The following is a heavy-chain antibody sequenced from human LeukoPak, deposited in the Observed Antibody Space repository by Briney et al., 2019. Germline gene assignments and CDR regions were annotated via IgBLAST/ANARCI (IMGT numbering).Heavy chain of an antibody. CDR1: GFTFSSYA. J-gene: IGHJ4*02. Sequence: GGSLRLSCAASGFTFSSYAMSWVRQAPGKGLEWVSAISGSGGSTYYADSVKGRFTISRDNSKNTLYLQMNSLRAEDTAVYYCAKVLKIGVVVAATPGIFDYWGQGTLVTVSS. D-gene: IGHD2-15*01. CDR3: AKVLKIGVVVAATPGIFDY. CDR2: ISGSGGST. V-gene: IGHV3-23*01.